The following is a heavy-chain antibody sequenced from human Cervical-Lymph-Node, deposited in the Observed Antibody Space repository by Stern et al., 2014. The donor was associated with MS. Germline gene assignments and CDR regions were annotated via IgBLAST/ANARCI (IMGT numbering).Heavy chain of an antibody. CDR3: ATCPRTIIDCTDDI. J-gene: IGHJ4*02. CDR1: GLTFSDYY. Sequence: QVQLVQSGGGLVKPGGSLRLSCAASGLTFSDYYMNWIRQAPGKGLEWVSYISKSGGTIYYADSVKGRFTISRDNTKNSLYLQMNSLRAEDTAVYYCATCPRTIIDCTDDIWGPGTLVTVSS. CDR2: ISKSGGTI. V-gene: IGHV3-11*01. D-gene: IGHD2-21*01.